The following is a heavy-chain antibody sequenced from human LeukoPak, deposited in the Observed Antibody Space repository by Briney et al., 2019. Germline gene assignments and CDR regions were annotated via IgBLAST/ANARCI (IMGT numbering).Heavy chain of an antibody. CDR2: INPNSGGT. V-gene: IGHV1-2*02. D-gene: IGHD3-10*02. CDR1: GYTFTGYY. CDR3: ARAAYVGANSWPGY. Sequence: ASVKVSCKASGYTFTGYYIHWVRQAPGQGLEWLGWINPNSGGTKYAQKFQGRVTMTRDTSITTAYMELSSLRSDDTAVYYCARAAYVGANSWPGYWGQGTLVTVSS. J-gene: IGHJ4*02.